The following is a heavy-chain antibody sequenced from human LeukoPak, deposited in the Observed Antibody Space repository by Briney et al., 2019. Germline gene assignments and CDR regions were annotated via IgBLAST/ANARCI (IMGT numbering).Heavy chain of an antibody. V-gene: IGHV3-49*03. J-gene: IGHJ4*02. D-gene: IGHD3-3*01. CDR1: GFTFGDYA. CDR2: IRSKAYGGTT. CDR3: TEYYDFWSGYYYFDY. Sequence: PGGSLRLSCTASGFTFGDYAVSWFRQAPGKGLEWVGFIRSKAYGGTTEYAASVKGRFTISRDDSKSIAYLQMNSLKTEDTAVYYCTEYYDFWSGYYYFDYWGQGTLVTVSS.